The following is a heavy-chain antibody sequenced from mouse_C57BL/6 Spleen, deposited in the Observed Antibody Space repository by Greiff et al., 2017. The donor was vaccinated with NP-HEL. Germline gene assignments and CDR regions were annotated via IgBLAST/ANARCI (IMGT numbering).Heavy chain of an antibody. CDR1: GYTFTSYW. CDR2: TDPNSGGT. CDR3: ARTYYDGSSYPDY. V-gene: IGHV1-72*01. Sequence: QLQQPGAELVKPGASVKLSCKASGYTFTSYWMHWVKQRPGRGLEWIGRTDPNSGGTKYNEKFKSKATLTVDKPSSTAYMKLSSLTSEVSAVYYCARTYYDGSSYPDYWGQGTTLTVSS. J-gene: IGHJ2*01. D-gene: IGHD1-1*01.